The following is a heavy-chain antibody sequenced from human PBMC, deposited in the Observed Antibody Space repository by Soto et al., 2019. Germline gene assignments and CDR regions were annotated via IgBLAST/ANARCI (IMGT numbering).Heavy chain of an antibody. D-gene: IGHD4-4*01. V-gene: IGHV4-34*01. J-gene: IGHJ4*02. CDR1: GESFSGYC. Sequence: PSETLSLTWIVSGESFSGYCWSWIRQSPDKGLEWIGEVYGSGETKYNPSLKSRISISEDPSKNQFSLRMTSMTAADTAVYYCARGFSNSVTTRFDSWGQGTLVTVSS. CDR2: VYGSGET. CDR3: ARGFSNSVTTRFDS.